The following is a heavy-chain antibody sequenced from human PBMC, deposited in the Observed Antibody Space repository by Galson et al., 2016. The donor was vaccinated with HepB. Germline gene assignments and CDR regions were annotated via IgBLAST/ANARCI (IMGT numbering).Heavy chain of an antibody. CDR2: IIPIFGTP. D-gene: IGHD6-13*01. J-gene: IGHJ4*02. CDR1: GGTFSNYP. CDR3: ATGGSSWFGPIDY. Sequence: SVKVSCKASGGTFSNYPFNWVRHAPGQGLEWMGGIIPIFGTPIYAQKFEGRVTVTADESTNTAYMALSDLKSEDTAVYYCATGGSSWFGPIDYWGQGSLVTVSS. V-gene: IGHV1-69*13.